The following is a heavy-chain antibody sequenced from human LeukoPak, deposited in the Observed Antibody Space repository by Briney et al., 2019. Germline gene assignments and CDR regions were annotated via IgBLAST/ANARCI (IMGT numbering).Heavy chain of an antibody. V-gene: IGHV3-21*01. CDR2: ISSSSSYI. Sequence: GGSLRLSCAASGFTFSSYSMNWVRQAPGKGLEWVSSISSSSSYIYYADSVKGRSTISRDNAKNSLYLQMNSLRADDTAEYYCARGGGYSGYGAYYFDYWGQGTLVTVSS. J-gene: IGHJ4*02. CDR1: GFTFSSYS. CDR3: ARGGGYSGYGAYYFDY. D-gene: IGHD5-12*01.